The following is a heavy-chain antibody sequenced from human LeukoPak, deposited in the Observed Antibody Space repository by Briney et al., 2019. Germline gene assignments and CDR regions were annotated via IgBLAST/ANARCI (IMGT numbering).Heavy chain of an antibody. V-gene: IGHV4-39*01. CDR1: GGSISSRSHY. D-gene: IGHD2-15*01. CDR3: ASLRQSDINFDY. Sequence: PSETLSLTCTVSGGSISSRSHYWGWIRQPPGKGLEWIGSFYYSGSTYYNPSLRSRVTISVDTSKNLFSLKLSSVTAADTAVYYCASLRQSDINFDYWGQGTLVTVSS. CDR2: FYYSGST. J-gene: IGHJ4*02.